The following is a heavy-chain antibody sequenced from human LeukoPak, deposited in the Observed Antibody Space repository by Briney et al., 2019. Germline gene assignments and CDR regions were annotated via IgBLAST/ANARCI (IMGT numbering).Heavy chain of an antibody. CDR3: AREGGPFDY. Sequence: SQTLSLTCTVSGGSLSSGSYYWGWVRQPAGTGLEWIGRIYTSGSTNYNPSRKSRVTISVNTSKNQFSLKLSSVTAADTAVYYCAREGGPFDYWGQGTLVTVSS. V-gene: IGHV4-61*02. CDR1: GGSLSSGSYY. CDR2: IYTSGST. D-gene: IGHD2-15*01. J-gene: IGHJ4*02.